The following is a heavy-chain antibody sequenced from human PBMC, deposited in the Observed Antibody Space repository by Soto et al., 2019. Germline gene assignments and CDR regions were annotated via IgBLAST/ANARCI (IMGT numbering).Heavy chain of an antibody. V-gene: IGHV3-33*01. Sequence: QVQLVESGGGAVQPGRSLRLSCAASGFTFNTYGMHWVRQAPGKGLEWVAVIWYDGSNEFCADSVKGRFTIPRDNSKNTLYLQMNSLRDEDTAIYYCARDHGTTWYGPIDYWGQGTLVTVSS. CDR3: ARDHGTTWYGPIDY. D-gene: IGHD6-13*01. CDR1: GFTFNTYG. CDR2: IWYDGSNE. J-gene: IGHJ4*02.